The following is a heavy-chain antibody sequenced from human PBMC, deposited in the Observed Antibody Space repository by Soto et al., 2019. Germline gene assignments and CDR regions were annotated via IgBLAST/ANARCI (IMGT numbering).Heavy chain of an antibody. CDR2: IYYSGST. CDR3: ARKYYYGSGRFSDAFDI. D-gene: IGHD3-10*01. Sequence: SETLSLTCTVCRGSISSGDYYWSWIRQPPGKGLEWIGYIYYSGSTYYNPSLKSRVTISVDTSKNQFSLKLSSVTAADTAVYYCARKYYYGSGRFSDAFDIWGQGTMVTVSS. J-gene: IGHJ3*02. V-gene: IGHV4-30-4*01. CDR1: RGSISSGDYY.